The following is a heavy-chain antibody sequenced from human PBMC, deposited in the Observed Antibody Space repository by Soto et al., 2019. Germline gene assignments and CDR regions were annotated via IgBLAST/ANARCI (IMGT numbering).Heavy chain of an antibody. Sequence: VQLLESGGGLVQPGGSLRLSCAASGFTFRDYAMNWVRLSPGQGLEWVSDISGNGDSARYADSGKGRFTISRDNSKNPLYLQMTSLRVDATAVYYCGKERRGSGWSVCNFWGQGTRVTVSS. J-gene: IGHJ4*02. CDR3: GKERRGSGWSVCNF. D-gene: IGHD6-19*01. CDR1: GFTFRDYA. V-gene: IGHV3-23*01. CDR2: ISGNGDSA.